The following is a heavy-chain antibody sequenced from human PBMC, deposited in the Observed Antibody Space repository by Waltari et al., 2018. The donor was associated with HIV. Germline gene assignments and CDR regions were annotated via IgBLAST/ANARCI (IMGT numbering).Heavy chain of an antibody. CDR3: ARGWPHWFDP. J-gene: IGHJ5*02. D-gene: IGHD2-15*01. V-gene: IGHV4-59*01. Sequence: QVQLQESGPGLVKPSETLSLTCTVSGGAISSYYWSWIRQPPGKGLEWIGYIYYSGSTNYNPSLKSRVTISVDTSKNQFSLKLSSVTAADTAVYYCARGWPHWFDPWGQGTLVTVSS. CDR1: GGAISSYY. CDR2: IYYSGST.